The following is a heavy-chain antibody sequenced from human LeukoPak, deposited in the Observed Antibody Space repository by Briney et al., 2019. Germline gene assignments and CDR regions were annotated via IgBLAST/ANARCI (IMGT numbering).Heavy chain of an antibody. Sequence: TLSLTCAVSGGSISSGGYSWSWIRQPPGKGLEWIGYIYYSGSTYYNPSLKSRVTISVDTSKNQFSLKLSSVTAADTAVYYCARVHWGAAAGTTFDYWGQGTLVTVSS. J-gene: IGHJ4*02. CDR3: ARVHWGAAAGTTFDY. V-gene: IGHV4-30-4*07. CDR1: GGSISSGGYS. CDR2: IYYSGST. D-gene: IGHD6-13*01.